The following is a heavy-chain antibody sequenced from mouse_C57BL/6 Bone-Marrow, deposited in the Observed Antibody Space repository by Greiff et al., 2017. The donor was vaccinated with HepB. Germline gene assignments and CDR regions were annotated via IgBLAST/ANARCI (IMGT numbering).Heavy chain of an antibody. Sequence: EVQLQQSGPVLVKPGASVKMSCKASGYTFTDYYMNWVKQSHGKSLEWIGVINPYNGGTSYNQKFKGKATLTVDKSSSTAYMELNSLTSEDSAVYYCARDYYYGSSYRAWFAYWGQGTLVTVSA. D-gene: IGHD1-1*01. CDR3: ARDYYYGSSYRAWFAY. CDR1: GYTFTDYY. J-gene: IGHJ3*01. V-gene: IGHV1-19*01. CDR2: INPYNGGT.